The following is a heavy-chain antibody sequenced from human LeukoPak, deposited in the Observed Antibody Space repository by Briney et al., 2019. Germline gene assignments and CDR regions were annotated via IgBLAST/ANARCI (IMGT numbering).Heavy chain of an antibody. V-gene: IGHV5-51*01. J-gene: IGHJ4*02. CDR1: GYSFTSYW. CDR3: TRHRYCSGGTCYSDY. Sequence: GESLKISCKGSGYSFTSYWIGWVRQMPGKGLEWMGIIYPGDSDTRYNPSFQGQVTISADKSINTAYVQWSSLKASDTAMYYCTRHRYCSGGTCYSDYWGQGTLVTVSS. D-gene: IGHD2-15*01. CDR2: IYPGDSDT.